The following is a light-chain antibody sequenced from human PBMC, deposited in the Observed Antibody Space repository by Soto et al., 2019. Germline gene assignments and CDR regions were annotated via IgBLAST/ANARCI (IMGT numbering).Light chain of an antibody. CDR1: QSVSSN. CDR3: QQRGDWPLYT. V-gene: IGKV3-15*01. J-gene: IGKJ2*01. CDR2: GAS. Sequence: EIVMTQSPATLSVSPGERATLSCRASQSVSSNLAWYQQKPGQAPRLLIYGASTRATGIPARFSGSGSGTDFTLSISSLEPEDFAVYYCQQRGDWPLYTFGQGSRLEIK.